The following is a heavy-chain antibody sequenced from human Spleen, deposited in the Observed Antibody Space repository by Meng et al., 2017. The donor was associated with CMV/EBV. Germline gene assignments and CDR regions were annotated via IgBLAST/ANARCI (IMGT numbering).Heavy chain of an antibody. J-gene: IGHJ4*02. V-gene: IGHV4-39*01. D-gene: IGHD2-2*01. CDR2: IYYSGST. Sequence: SETLSLTCTVSGGSISSSSYYWGWIRQPPGKGLEWIGSIYYSGSTYYNPSLKSRVTISVDTSKNQFSLKLSSVTAADTAVYYCARMGPLGYCSSTSCYAFDYWGQGTLVTSPQ. CDR1: GGSISSSSYY. CDR3: ARMGPLGYCSSTSCYAFDY.